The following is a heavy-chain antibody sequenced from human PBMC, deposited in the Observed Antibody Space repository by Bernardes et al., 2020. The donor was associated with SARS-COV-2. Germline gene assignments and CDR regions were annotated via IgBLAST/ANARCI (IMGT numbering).Heavy chain of an antibody. V-gene: IGHV3-74*01. Sequence: GGSLRLSCAASGFTFSSYWMHWIRQAPGKGLAWVSRIRADGGTTYYADSVKGRFTISRDNAKSTLYLHMDSLRAEDTGIYYCARDLNWIVYDSWGQGTLVTVSS. CDR2: IRADGGTT. D-gene: IGHD1-1*01. J-gene: IGHJ4*02. CDR1: GFTFSSYW. CDR3: ARDLNWIVYDS.